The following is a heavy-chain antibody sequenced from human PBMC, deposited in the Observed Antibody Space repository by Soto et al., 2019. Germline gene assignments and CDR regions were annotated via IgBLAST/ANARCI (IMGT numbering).Heavy chain of an antibody. D-gene: IGHD5-18*01. V-gene: IGHV1-18*01. Sequence: QVQLVQSGAEVKKPGASVKVSCKASGYTFTSYGISWVRQAPGQGLEWMGWISAYNGNTNYAQKLQGRVTMTTDTSTSTAYMELRSLRPDDTAVYYCARVTNGDTAMVSWFDPWGQGTLVPVSS. CDR2: ISAYNGNT. J-gene: IGHJ5*02. CDR3: ARVTNGDTAMVSWFDP. CDR1: GYTFTSYG.